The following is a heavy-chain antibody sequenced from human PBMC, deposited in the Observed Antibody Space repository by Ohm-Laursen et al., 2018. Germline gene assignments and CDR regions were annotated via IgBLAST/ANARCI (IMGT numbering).Heavy chain of an antibody. CDR1: GFTFSSYA. J-gene: IGHJ5*02. Sequence: SLRLSCSASGFTFSSYAMNWVRQAPGKGLECVSFISSAGTTIHYADSVKGRFTISRDNAKNSLYLQMNSLRAEDTAVYFCAGASTIFGVVNNCFDPWGQGTLVTVSS. V-gene: IGHV3-48*03. D-gene: IGHD3-3*01. CDR3: AGASTIFGVVNNCFDP. CDR2: ISSAGTTI.